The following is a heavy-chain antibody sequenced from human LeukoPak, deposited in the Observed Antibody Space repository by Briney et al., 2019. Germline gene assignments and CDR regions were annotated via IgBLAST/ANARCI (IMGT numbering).Heavy chain of an antibody. J-gene: IGHJ5*02. CDR3: ARAQNIPPPAWFDP. CDR1: GFXVSSNY. CDR2: LYSGGNT. Sequence: PGGSLRLSCAASGFXVSSNYITWVRQAPGKGQEWVSVLYSGGNTYYADSVKGRFTISSLNSKNTLYLQMNNLRTEDTAIYYCARAQNIPPPAWFDPWGQGTLVTVSS. D-gene: IGHD2/OR15-2a*01. V-gene: IGHV3-53*04.